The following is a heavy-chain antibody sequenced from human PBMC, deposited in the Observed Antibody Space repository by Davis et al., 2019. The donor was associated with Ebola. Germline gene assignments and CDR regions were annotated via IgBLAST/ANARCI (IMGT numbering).Heavy chain of an antibody. CDR1: GFTFTNHA. CDR3: ARDSHSSGWYGVNWFDP. J-gene: IGHJ5*02. Sequence: PGGSLRLSCAASGFTFTNHAMSWVRQAPGKGLEWVSVISASGTSTYNADSVKCRFTISRDNSKNSLYLQMNSLRAEDTAVYYCARDSHSSGWYGVNWFDPWGQGTLVTVSS. D-gene: IGHD6-19*01. CDR2: ISASGTST. V-gene: IGHV3-23*01.